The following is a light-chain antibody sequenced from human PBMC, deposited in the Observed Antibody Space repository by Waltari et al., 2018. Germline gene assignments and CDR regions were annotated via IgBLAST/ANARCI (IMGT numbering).Light chain of an antibody. CDR2: EDS. Sequence: SYVLTQPPSVSVAPGQTARITCGGNNIGSKSVHWYQQEAGQAPVLGVYEDSDRPSGVPERFAGSNSGNTATLATSRVEAGDEADYYCQVWDSSSDHWVFGGGTKLTVL. V-gene: IGLV3-21*02. CDR1: NIGSKS. CDR3: QVWDSSSDHWV. J-gene: IGLJ3*02.